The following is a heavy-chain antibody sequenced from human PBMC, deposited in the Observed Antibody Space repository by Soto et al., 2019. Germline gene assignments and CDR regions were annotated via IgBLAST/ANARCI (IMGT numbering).Heavy chain of an antibody. CDR3: ARDRAPREYSYGPPSRSFDY. D-gene: IGHD5-18*01. V-gene: IGHV1-18*01. CDR2: ISAYNGNT. J-gene: IGHJ4*02. CDR1: GYTFTSYG. Sequence: ASVKVSCKASGYTFTSYGISWVRQAPGQGLEWMGWISAYNGNTNYAQKLQGRVTMTTDTSTSTAYMELRSLRSDDTAVYYCARDRAPREYSYGPPSRSFDYWGQGTLVTVSS.